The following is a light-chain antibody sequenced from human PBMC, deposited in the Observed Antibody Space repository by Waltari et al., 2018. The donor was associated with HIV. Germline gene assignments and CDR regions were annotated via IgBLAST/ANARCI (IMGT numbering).Light chain of an antibody. Sequence: QSVLTQPPSASGTPGQRVTISCSGSSSNIGRNYVYWSQHLPGTAPKLLIYRNNQRPSGVPGRFSGSKSGTSASLAISGLRSEDEADYYCATWDDSLSGSLFGGGTKLTVL. CDR3: ATWDDSLSGSL. CDR2: RNN. J-gene: IGLJ2*01. CDR1: SSNIGRNY. V-gene: IGLV1-47*01.